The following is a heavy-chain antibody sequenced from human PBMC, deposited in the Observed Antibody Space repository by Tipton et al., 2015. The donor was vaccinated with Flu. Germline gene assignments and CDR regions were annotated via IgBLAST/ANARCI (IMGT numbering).Heavy chain of an antibody. CDR2: INHSGST. D-gene: IGHD3-10*01. CDR3: ARAYYGSAPFDY. CDR1: GGSFSGYY. Sequence: GLVKPSETLSLTCAVYGGSFSGYYWSWIRQPPGKGLEWIGEINHSGSTNYNPSLKSRVTISVDTSKSQFSLKLSSVTAADTAVYYCARAYYGSAPFDYWGQGTLVTVSS. J-gene: IGHJ4*02. V-gene: IGHV4-34*01.